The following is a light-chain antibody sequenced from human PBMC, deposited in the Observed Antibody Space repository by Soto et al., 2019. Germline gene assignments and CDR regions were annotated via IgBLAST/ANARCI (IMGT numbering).Light chain of an antibody. CDR3: CSYAGSSTLGV. J-gene: IGLJ2*01. V-gene: IGLV2-23*01. Sequence: QPVLTQPASVSGSPGQSITISCTGTSSDVGGYNLVSWYQQHPGKAPKLMIYEGSKRPSGVSNRFSGSKSGNTASLTISGLQAEDEADYYCCSYAGSSTLGVFGGGTQLTVL. CDR2: EGS. CDR1: SSDVGGYNL.